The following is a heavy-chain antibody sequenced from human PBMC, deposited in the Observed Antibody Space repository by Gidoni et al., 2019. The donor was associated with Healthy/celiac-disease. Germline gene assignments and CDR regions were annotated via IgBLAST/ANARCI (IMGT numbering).Heavy chain of an antibody. Sequence: QLQLQESGPGLVKPSETLSLTCTVPGGSISSSSYYWGWIRQPPGKGLEWIGSIYYSGSTYYNPSLKSRVTISVDTSKNQFSLKLSSVTAADTAVYYCARVGLPEAFDIWGQGTMVTVSS. V-gene: IGHV4-39*07. CDR2: IYYSGST. CDR3: ARVGLPEAFDI. CDR1: GGSISSSSYY. D-gene: IGHD3-16*01. J-gene: IGHJ3*02.